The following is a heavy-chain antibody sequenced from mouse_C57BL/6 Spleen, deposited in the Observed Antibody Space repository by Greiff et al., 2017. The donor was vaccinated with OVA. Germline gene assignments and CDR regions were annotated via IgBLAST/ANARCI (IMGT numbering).Heavy chain of an antibody. V-gene: IGHV1-15*01. D-gene: IGHD1-1*01. J-gene: IGHJ2*01. CDR1: GYTFTDYE. Sequence: VQLQQSGAELVRPGASVTLSCKASGYTFTDYEMHWVKQTPVHGLEWIGAIDPETGGTAYNQKFKGKARLTADKSSRTAYMELRSLTSEDSAVYYCTRYGTGSFDYWGQGTTLTVSS. CDR2: IDPETGGT. CDR3: TRYGTGSFDY.